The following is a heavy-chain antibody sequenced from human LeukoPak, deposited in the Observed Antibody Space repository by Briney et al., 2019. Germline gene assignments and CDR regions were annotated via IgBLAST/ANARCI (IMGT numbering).Heavy chain of an antibody. D-gene: IGHD6-13*01. J-gene: IGHJ6*02. CDR1: GFTFSSYS. V-gene: IGHV3-48*01. CDR2: ISSSSSTI. CDR3: ARAYSSSWSVVSYGMDV. Sequence: GGSLRLSCAASGFTFSSYSMNWVRQAPGKGLEWVSYISSSSSTICYADSVKGRFTISRDNAKNSLYLQMNSLRAEDTAVYYCARAYSSSWSVVSYGMDVWGQGTTVTVSS.